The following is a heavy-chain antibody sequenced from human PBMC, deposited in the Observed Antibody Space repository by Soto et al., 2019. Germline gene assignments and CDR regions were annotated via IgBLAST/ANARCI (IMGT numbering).Heavy chain of an antibody. Sequence: SETLSLTCTVSGGSISSYYWSWIRQPPGKGLEWIGYIYHSGNTYHNPSLKSRVTISVDTSKNQLSLNLRSMTAADTAVYYCARHRGPTGPNYWGQGTLVTVSS. CDR1: GGSISSYY. V-gene: IGHV4-59*04. D-gene: IGHD3-10*01. J-gene: IGHJ4*02. CDR3: ARHRGPTGPNY. CDR2: IYHSGNT.